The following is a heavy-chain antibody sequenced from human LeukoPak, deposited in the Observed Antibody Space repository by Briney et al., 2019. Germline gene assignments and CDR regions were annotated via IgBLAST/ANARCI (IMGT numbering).Heavy chain of an antibody. J-gene: IGHJ4*02. CDR1: GFTDSSNY. V-gene: IGHV3-66*04. Sequence: GGSLRLSCAASGFTDSSNYMSWVRQAPGKGLDWVSVIYSGGSTYYADSVNGRFTISRDNSKNTLYLQMNSLRAEDTAVYYCARLSANSSAYFFDYWGQGTLVTVSS. D-gene: IGHD3-22*01. CDR3: ARLSANSSAYFFDY. CDR2: IYSGGST.